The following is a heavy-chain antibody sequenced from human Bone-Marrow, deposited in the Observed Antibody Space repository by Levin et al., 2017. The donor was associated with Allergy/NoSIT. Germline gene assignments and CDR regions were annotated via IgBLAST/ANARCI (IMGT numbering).Heavy chain of an antibody. D-gene: IGHD2-2*01. V-gene: IGHV1-18*01. Sequence: GESLKISCQASGYTFTSYGISWVRQAPGQGLEWMGWISAYNGNTNYAQKLQGRVTMTTDTSTSTAYMELRSLRSDDTAVYYCATETNAVVPAPMPYYYYGMDVWGQGTTVTVSS. J-gene: IGHJ6*02. CDR1: GYTFTSYG. CDR2: ISAYNGNT. CDR3: ATETNAVVPAPMPYYYYGMDV.